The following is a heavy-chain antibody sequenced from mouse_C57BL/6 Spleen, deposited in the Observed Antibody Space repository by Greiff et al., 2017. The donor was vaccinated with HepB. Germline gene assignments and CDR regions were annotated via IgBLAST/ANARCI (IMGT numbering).Heavy chain of an antibody. CDR1: GYTFTDYY. CDR3: ARGLLGYYAMDY. J-gene: IGHJ4*01. CDR2: INPYNGGT. Sequence: EVQLQQSGPVLVKPGASVKMSCKASGYTFTDYYMNWVKQSHGKSLEWIGVINPYNGGTSYNQKFKGKATLTVDMSSSTAYMELNSLTSEDSAVYYCARGLLGYYAMDYWGQGTSVTVSS. D-gene: IGHD2-3*01. V-gene: IGHV1-19*01.